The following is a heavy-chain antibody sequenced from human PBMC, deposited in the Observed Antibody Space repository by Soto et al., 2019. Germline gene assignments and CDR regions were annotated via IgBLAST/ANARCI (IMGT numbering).Heavy chain of an antibody. CDR1: GFTFSSYS. J-gene: IGHJ4*02. CDR2: ISSSSSYA. CDR3: ARGSIVLRYFDWLFPYYFDY. V-gene: IGHV3-21*05. D-gene: IGHD3-9*01. Sequence: GGSLRLSCAASGFTFSSYSMNWVRQAPGKGLEWVSYISSSSSYANYADSVKGRFTISRDNAKNSLYLQMNSLRAEDTAVYYCARGSIVLRYFDWLFPYYFDYWGQGTLVTVSS.